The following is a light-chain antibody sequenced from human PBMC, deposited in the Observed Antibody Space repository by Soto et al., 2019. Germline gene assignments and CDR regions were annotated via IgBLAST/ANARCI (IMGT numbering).Light chain of an antibody. J-gene: IGKJ1*01. CDR2: DAS. CDR1: QSISSW. Sequence: DIKMTQSPSTLSASVGDRVTITCRASQSISSWLAWYQQKPGKAPKLLIYDASSLESGVPSRFSGSGSGTEFTLTISSLQPDDFATYYCQQYKGFSWTFGRGTMVDI. CDR3: QQYKGFSWT. V-gene: IGKV1-5*01.